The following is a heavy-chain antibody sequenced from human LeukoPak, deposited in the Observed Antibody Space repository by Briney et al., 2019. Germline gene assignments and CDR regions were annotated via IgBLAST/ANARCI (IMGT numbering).Heavy chain of an antibody. CDR3: ASTVTTDDWYFDL. J-gene: IGHJ2*01. V-gene: IGHV3-23*01. D-gene: IGHD4-17*01. Sequence: GGSLRLSCAASGFTFSNYAMNWVRQAPGKGLEWVSLISGSTGSTYYADSVKGRFSISRDNAKNSLYLQMNSLRAEYTALYYCASTVTTDDWYFDLWGRGTLVTVSS. CDR2: ISGSTGST. CDR1: GFTFSNYA.